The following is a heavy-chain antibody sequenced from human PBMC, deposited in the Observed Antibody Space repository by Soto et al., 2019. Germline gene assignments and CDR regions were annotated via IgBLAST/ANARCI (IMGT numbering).Heavy chain of an antibody. Sequence: AASVKVSCKASGYTFTGYYMHWVRQAPGQGLEWMGWINPNSGGTNYAQKFQGRVTMTRDTSISTAYMELSRLRSDDTAVYYCARDRSWYFGTQYGMDVWGQGTTVTVSS. J-gene: IGHJ6*02. CDR3: ARDRSWYFGTQYGMDV. CDR1: GYTFTGYY. V-gene: IGHV1-2*02. D-gene: IGHD6-13*01. CDR2: INPNSGGT.